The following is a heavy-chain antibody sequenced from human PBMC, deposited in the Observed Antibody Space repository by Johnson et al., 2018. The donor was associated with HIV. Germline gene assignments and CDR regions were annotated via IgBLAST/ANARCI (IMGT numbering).Heavy chain of an antibody. CDR2: IRYDGSET. Sequence: QVQLVESGGGVVQPGRSLRLSCAASGFTFSSYGMHWVRQAPGKGLEWVAFIRYDGSETYYVDSVKGRFTISRDNAKNLLFLQMNSLRAEDTAVYYCGFDIWGQGTMVTVSS. CDR3: GFDI. CDR1: GFTFSSYG. V-gene: IGHV3-33*03. J-gene: IGHJ3*02.